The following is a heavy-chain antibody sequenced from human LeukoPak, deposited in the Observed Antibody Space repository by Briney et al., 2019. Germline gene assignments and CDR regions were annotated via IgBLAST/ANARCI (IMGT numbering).Heavy chain of an antibody. CDR2: IYGAGGT. D-gene: IGHD3-10*01. CDR3: ARDSYYGSGSYYRYTFDW. V-gene: IGHV3-53*01. CDR1: GFTVSGNC. J-gene: IGHJ4*02. Sequence: GGSLRLSCAASGFTVSGNCMGWVRQAPGKGLEWVSLIYGAGGTYYADSVKGRFTLSRDNSRNTLYLQTNSLRDEDTAVYYCARDSYYGSGSYYRYTFDWWGQGTLVTVSS.